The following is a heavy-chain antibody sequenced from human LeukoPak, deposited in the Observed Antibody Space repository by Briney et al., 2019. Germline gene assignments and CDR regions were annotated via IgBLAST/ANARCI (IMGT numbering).Heavy chain of an antibody. V-gene: IGHV1-18*01. CDR2: ISAYNGNT. D-gene: IGHD1-26*01. Sequence: ASVKVSCKASGYTFTSYGISWVRQAPGQGLEWMGWISAYNGNTNYAQKLQGRVTMTTDTSTSTAYMELRSLRSDDTAVHYCATAHHSGSYALAWFDPWGQGTLVTVSS. CDR3: ATAHHSGSYALAWFDP. CDR1: GYTFTSYG. J-gene: IGHJ5*02.